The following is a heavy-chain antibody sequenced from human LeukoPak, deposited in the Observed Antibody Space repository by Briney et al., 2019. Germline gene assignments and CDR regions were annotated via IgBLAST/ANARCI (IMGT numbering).Heavy chain of an antibody. Sequence: ASVKVSCKASGYTFTSYDINWVRQATGQGLEWMGWMNPNSGNTGYAQKFQGRVTMTRNTSISTAYMELSSLRSEDTAVYYCARGRVMITFGGVIPLGYWGQGTLVTVSS. CDR1: GYTFTSYD. V-gene: IGHV1-8*01. CDR3: ARGRVMITFGGVIPLGY. D-gene: IGHD3-16*02. CDR2: MNPNSGNT. J-gene: IGHJ4*02.